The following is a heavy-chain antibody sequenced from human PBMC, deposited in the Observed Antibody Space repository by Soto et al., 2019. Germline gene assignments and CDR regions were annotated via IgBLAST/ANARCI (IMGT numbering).Heavy chain of an antibody. D-gene: IGHD3-22*01. CDR3: TTDSYSTIIIVRFDY. V-gene: IGHV3-15*07. J-gene: IGHJ4*01. CDR2: IKSKTDGGTT. Sequence: SCKASGYTFTGDHMHWVRQAKGKGLEWVGRIKSKTDGGTTDYAEPVKGRFAISRDDSNNMVYLQMNSLKIEDTAVYYCTTDSYSTIIIVRFDYWGHGTLVTVSS. CDR1: GYTFTGDH.